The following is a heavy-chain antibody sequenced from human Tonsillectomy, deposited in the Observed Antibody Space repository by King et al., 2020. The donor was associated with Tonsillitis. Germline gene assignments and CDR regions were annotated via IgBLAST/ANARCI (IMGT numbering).Heavy chain of an antibody. CDR3: AKDVAVAGGVLYFDY. CDR2: VSGSGGST. D-gene: IGHD6-19*01. J-gene: IGHJ4*02. V-gene: IGHV3-23*04. CDR1: GFTFSSYA. Sequence: VQLVESGGGLVQPGGSLRLSCAASGFTFSSYAMSWVRQAPGKGLEWVSAVSGSGGSTYDADSVKGRFTISRDNSKNTLHLPMNSLRAEDTAVYYCAKDVAVAGGVLYFDYWGQGTLVTVSS.